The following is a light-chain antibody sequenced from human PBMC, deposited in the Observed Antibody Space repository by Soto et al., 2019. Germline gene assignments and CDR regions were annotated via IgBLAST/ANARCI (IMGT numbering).Light chain of an antibody. J-gene: IGKJ4*01. V-gene: IGKV3-11*01. CDR2: DAS. CDR1: QSVSSY. CDR3: QHRSNWPPLT. Sequence: EIVLTQSPATLSLSPGERATLSCSASQSVSSYLVWYQQKPGQAPRLLIYDASNRATGIPARFSGSGSGTDFTLTISSLEPEDFAVYYCQHRSNWPPLTFGGGTKVEIK.